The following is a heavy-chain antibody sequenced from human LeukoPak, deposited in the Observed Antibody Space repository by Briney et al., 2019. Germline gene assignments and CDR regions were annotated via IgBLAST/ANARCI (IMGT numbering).Heavy chain of an antibody. CDR1: GFTFSSYA. CDR3: ARGRIAAAAPGVFDH. CDR2: ISYDGSNK. Sequence: GGSLRLSCAASGFTFSSYAMHWVRQAPGKGLEWVAVISYDGSNKYYADSVKGRFTISRDNSKNTLYLQMNSLRAEDTAVYYCARGRIAAAAPGVFDHWGQGTLVTVSS. V-gene: IGHV3-30*14. J-gene: IGHJ4*02. D-gene: IGHD6-13*01.